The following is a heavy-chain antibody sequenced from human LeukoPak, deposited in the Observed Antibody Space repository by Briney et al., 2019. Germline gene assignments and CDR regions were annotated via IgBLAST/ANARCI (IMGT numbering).Heavy chain of an antibody. J-gene: IGHJ4*02. Sequence: ASVKVSCKASGYTFTGYYMHWVRQAPGKGLEWMGGFDPEDGETIYAQKFQGRVTMTEDTSTDTAYMELSSLRSEDTAVYYCATGLYYSNLYWGQGTLVTVSS. D-gene: IGHD3-22*01. CDR2: FDPEDGET. V-gene: IGHV1-24*01. CDR1: GYTFTGYY. CDR3: ATGLYYSNLY.